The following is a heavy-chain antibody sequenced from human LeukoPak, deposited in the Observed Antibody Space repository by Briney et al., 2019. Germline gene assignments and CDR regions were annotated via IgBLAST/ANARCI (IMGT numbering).Heavy chain of an antibody. J-gene: IGHJ6*03. D-gene: IGHD3-22*01. V-gene: IGHV3-15*01. Sequence: GGSLRLSCAASGFTFSNAWMSWVRQAPGKGLEWVGRIKSKTDGGTTDYAAPVKGRFTISRDDSKNTLYLQMNSLKTEDTAVYYCTTRISNTMIVVVTLNYYYYMDVWGKGTTVTVSS. CDR1: GFTFSNAW. CDR2: IKSKTDGGTT. CDR3: TTRISNTMIVVVTLNYYYYMDV.